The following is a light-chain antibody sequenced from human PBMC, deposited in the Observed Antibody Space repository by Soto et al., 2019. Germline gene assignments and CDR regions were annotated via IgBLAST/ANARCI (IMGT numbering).Light chain of an antibody. J-gene: IGKJ2*01. CDR3: QHYYSYPYT. CDR2: RAA. V-gene: IGKV1-5*03. CDR1: QSISRW. Sequence: DIQMTQSPSTLSASIGDRVTITCRASQSISRWWAWYQQKPQKPPKLLIYRAASLESGVPSRFSGSESGTEFTLTISSLQPDDSAIYYFQHYYSYPYTFGQGTKREIQ.